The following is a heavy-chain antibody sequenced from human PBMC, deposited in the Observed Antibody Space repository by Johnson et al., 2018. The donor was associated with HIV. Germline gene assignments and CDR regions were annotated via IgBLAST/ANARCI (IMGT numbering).Heavy chain of an antibody. CDR2: IKQDGSEK. J-gene: IGHJ3*02. Sequence: VQLVESGGGLVKPGGSLRLSCAASAFTFSDAGMSWVRQAPGKGLEWVANIKQDGSEKYYVDSVKGRFTISRDNAKNSLYLQMNSLRAEDTAVYYCLGELQSGAFDIWGHGTMVTVSS. V-gene: IGHV3-7*01. CDR3: LGELQSGAFDI. CDR1: AFTFSDAG. D-gene: IGHD3-16*01.